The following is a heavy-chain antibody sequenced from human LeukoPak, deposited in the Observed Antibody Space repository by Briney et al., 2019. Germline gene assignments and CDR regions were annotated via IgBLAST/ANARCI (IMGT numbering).Heavy chain of an antibody. Sequence: GGSQRLSCAASGFSFSTYWMSWVRQTPEKGLEFVADIDQGGSVRNYMDSLKGRCTISRDNAKKSLYLEINSLRADDTAVYYCARDPESSSFDLWGRGALVTVSS. CDR1: GFSFSTYW. D-gene: IGHD6-13*01. J-gene: IGHJ4*02. CDR3: ARDPESSSFDL. CDR2: IDQGGSVR. V-gene: IGHV3-7*01.